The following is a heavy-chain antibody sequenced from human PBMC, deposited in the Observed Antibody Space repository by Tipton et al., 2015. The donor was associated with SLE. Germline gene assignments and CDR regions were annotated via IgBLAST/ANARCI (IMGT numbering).Heavy chain of an antibody. V-gene: IGHV3-7*01. CDR1: GFTFSSFW. CDR2: IKEDGSRR. CDR3: ARGTGTPGFDI. J-gene: IGHJ3*02. Sequence: FLRLSCAASGFTFSSFWMNWVRQATGKGLEWVANIKEDGSRRDYVDSVKGRFTISRDNAKNSLYLQMNSLSAEDTAVYYCARGTGTPGFDIWGQGTMVTVSS. D-gene: IGHD2-8*02.